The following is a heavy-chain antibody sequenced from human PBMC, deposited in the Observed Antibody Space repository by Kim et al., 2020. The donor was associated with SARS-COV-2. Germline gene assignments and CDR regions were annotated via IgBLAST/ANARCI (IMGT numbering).Heavy chain of an antibody. J-gene: IGHJ6*02. Sequence: GGSLRLSCAASGFTFSSYWMHWVRQAPGKGLVWVSRINSDGSSTSYADSVKGRFTISRDNDKNTLNLQMNSLRAEDTAVYYCARANLGYCSSTSCYSLYYYYGMDVWGQGTTVTVSS. CDR2: INSDGSST. CDR3: ARANLGYCSSTSCYSLYYYYGMDV. D-gene: IGHD2-2*01. CDR1: GFTFSSYW. V-gene: IGHV3-74*01.